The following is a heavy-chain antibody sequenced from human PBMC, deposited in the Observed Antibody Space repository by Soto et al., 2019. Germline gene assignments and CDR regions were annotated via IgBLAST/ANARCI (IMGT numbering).Heavy chain of an antibody. Sequence: EVQLLESGGGLVQPGGSLRLSCAASGFTFSSFAMSWVRQTPGRGLEWVSSISGIGGSTYYADSVKGRFTISRDNAKNTLYLQMNSLRAEDTAVYYCAKDRGDSNYAFFEAWGQGTLVTVSS. CDR2: ISGIGGST. J-gene: IGHJ5*02. CDR3: AKDRGDSNYAFFEA. CDR1: GFTFSSFA. V-gene: IGHV3-23*01. D-gene: IGHD4-4*01.